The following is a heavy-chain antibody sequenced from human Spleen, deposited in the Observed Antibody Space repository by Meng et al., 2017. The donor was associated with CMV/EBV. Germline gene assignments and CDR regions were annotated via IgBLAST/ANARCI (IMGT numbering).Heavy chain of an antibody. CDR3: AKSAYYSHAGWFDP. V-gene: IGHV1-2*02. D-gene: IGHD1-26*01. Sequence: ASVKVSCKASGYSFTDHYMHWVRQAPGQGLEWMGWINPFTGGTNYAQKFQGRIIMTRDTSINTASVELSRLRSEDTAVYYCAKSAYYSHAGWFDPWGQGTLVTVSS. J-gene: IGHJ5*02. CDR2: INPFTGGT. CDR1: GYSFTDHY.